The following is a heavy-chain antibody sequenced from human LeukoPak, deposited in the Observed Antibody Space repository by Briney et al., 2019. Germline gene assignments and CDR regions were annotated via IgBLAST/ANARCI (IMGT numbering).Heavy chain of an antibody. Sequence: GGSLRLSCAASGFTFSNYGMHWVRQAPGKGLEWVAVISYDGSREYYADSVKGRFTISRDNTKNTLYLQMNSLRVEDTAVYYCAKDLGVQWLLPYYFDYWGQGILVTVSS. CDR1: GFTFSNYG. CDR2: ISYDGSRE. V-gene: IGHV3-30*18. D-gene: IGHD5-12*01. CDR3: AKDLGVQWLLPYYFDY. J-gene: IGHJ4*02.